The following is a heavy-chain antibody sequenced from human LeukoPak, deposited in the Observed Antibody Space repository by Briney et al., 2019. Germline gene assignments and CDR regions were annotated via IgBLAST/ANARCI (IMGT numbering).Heavy chain of an antibody. D-gene: IGHD2/OR15-2a*01. V-gene: IGHV4-30-4*01. J-gene: IGHJ4*02. CDR3: ARVIAGHYYFDY. CDR1: GGSISSGDYY. Sequence: SETLSLTCTVSGGSISSGDYYWSWIRQPPGKGLEWIGYIYYSGSTYYNPSLKSRVTISVDTSKNQFSLKLSSVTAAHTAVIYRARVIAGHYYFDYWGQGTLVTVSS. CDR2: IYYSGST.